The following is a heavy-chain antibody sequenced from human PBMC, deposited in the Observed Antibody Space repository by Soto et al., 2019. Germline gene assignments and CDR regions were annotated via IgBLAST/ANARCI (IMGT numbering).Heavy chain of an antibody. CDR3: ARESDYDILTGYYHDAFDI. V-gene: IGHV3-30-3*01. J-gene: IGHJ3*02. D-gene: IGHD3-9*01. CDR1: GFTSSSYA. Sequence: PGGSLRLSCAASGFTSSSYAMHWVRQAPGKGLEWVAVISYDGSNKYYADSVKGRFTISRDNSKNTLYLQMNSLRAEDTAVYYCARESDYDILTGYYHDAFDIWGQGTMVTVSS. CDR2: ISYDGSNK.